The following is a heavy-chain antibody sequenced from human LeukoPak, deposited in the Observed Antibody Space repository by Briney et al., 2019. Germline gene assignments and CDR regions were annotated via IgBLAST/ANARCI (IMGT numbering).Heavy chain of an antibody. CDR2: MNPNSGNT. V-gene: IGHV1-8*01. CDR3: ARGVQSGSDFDY. D-gene: IGHD2-15*01. J-gene: IGHJ4*02. CDR1: GYTFTSYD. Sequence: ASVKVSRKASGYTFTSYDINWVRQATGQGLEWMGWMNPNSGNTGYAQKFQGRVTMTRNTSISTAYMELSSLRSEDTAVYYCARGVQSGSDFDYWGQGTLVTVSS.